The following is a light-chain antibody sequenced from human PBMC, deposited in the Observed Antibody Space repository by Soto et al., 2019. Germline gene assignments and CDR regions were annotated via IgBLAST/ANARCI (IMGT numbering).Light chain of an antibody. V-gene: IGKV1-5*01. J-gene: IGKJ1*01. CDR2: DAS. CDR3: QQYYSYSPWT. CDR1: QSITGW. Sequence: DIQMTQSPSTLSACVGDRVTITCRASQSITGWLAWYQQKPGKAPKLLIYDASSLESGVPSRFSGSGSGTEFTLTISSLQPDDFATSYCQQYYSYSPWTFGQGTKVEIK.